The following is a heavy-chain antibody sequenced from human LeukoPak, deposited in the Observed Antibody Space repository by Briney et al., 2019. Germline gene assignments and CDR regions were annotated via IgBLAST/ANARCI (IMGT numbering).Heavy chain of an antibody. CDR2: IYYSGST. CDR1: GGSISGYY. J-gene: IGHJ5*02. V-gene: IGHV4-59*01. CDR3: ARGSPVPDP. D-gene: IGHD3-10*01. Sequence: SETLSLTCTVSGGSISGYYWSWIRQPPGVGLEWIGYIYYSGSTNYNPSLKSRVTISVDTSKNQFSLKLSSVTAADTALYYCARGSPVPDPWGQGTLVTVSS.